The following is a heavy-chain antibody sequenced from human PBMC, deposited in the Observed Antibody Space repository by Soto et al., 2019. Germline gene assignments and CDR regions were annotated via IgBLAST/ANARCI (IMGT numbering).Heavy chain of an antibody. CDR3: ARGDSGYDSVGY. Sequence: QVQLVQSGAEVKKPGASVKVSCKASGYTFTNYGISWVRQAPGQGLEWMGRISTYNGNTNYAQKLQGRVTMTTDTPTSTAYMERKGLRSDATAVYYCARGDSGYDSVGYWGQGTLVTVSS. CDR1: GYTFTNYG. CDR2: ISTYNGNT. V-gene: IGHV1-18*01. D-gene: IGHD5-12*01. J-gene: IGHJ4*02.